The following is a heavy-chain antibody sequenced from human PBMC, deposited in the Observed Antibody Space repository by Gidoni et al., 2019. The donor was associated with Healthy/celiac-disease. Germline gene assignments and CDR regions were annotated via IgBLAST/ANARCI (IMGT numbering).Heavy chain of an antibody. D-gene: IGHD1-26*01. CDR3: AKDIKTDGSELAFDY. V-gene: IGHV3-9*01. J-gene: IGHJ4*02. Sequence: EVQLVESGGGLVQPGRSLRLSCAASGFTFDDYAMHWVRQAPGKGLEWVSGISWNSGSIGYADSVKGRFTISRDNAKNSLYLQMNSLRAEDTALYYCAKDIKTDGSELAFDYWGQGTLVTVSS. CDR1: GFTFDDYA. CDR2: ISWNSGSI.